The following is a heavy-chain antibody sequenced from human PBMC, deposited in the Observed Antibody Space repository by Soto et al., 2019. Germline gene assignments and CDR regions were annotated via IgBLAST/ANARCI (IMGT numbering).Heavy chain of an antibody. CDR3: ARSTYYYDSSGYPFDY. V-gene: IGHV1-69*12. CDR2: IIPIFGTA. J-gene: IGHJ4*02. Sequence: QVQLVQSGTEVKKPGSSVKVSCKASGGTFSSYAISWVRQAPGQGLEWMGGIIPIFGTANYAQKFQGRVTITADESTSTAYMELSSLRSEDTAVYYCARSTYYYDSSGYPFDYWGQGTLVTVSS. D-gene: IGHD3-22*01. CDR1: GGTFSSYA.